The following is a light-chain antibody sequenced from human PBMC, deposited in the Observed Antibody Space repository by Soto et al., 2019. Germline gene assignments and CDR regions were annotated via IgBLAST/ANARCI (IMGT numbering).Light chain of an antibody. Sequence: EIVLTQSPGTLSLSPGERATLSCRASQSISSTYLAWYQQKAGQAPRLLIFGASGRATGIPDRFSGSGSGTDFTLTISRLEPEDFAVYYCQQYGSSSLAFGGGTKVDNK. V-gene: IGKV3-20*01. CDR3: QQYGSSSLA. CDR1: QSISSTY. J-gene: IGKJ4*01. CDR2: GAS.